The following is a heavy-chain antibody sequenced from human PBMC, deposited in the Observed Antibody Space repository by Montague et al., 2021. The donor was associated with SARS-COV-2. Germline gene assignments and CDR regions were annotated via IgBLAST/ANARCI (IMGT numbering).Heavy chain of an antibody. CDR2: IDTSGSP. Sequence: SETLSLTCTVSGASISSSYWGWIRQTARKGLEWIGRIDTSGSPKYNPSLKSRVTMSLDTSKNQFSLKVNSVTVADTAMYFCARDGRRLYTYGSLDYWGQGILVTVSS. J-gene: IGHJ4*02. CDR1: GASISSSY. V-gene: IGHV4-4*07. D-gene: IGHD5-18*01. CDR3: ARDGRRLYTYGSLDY.